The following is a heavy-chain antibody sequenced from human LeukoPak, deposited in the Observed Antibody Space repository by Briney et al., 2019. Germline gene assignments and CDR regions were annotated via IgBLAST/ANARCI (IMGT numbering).Heavy chain of an antibody. CDR3: ARGRGNYGSGSYYYYYYYMDV. D-gene: IGHD3-10*01. CDR1: GGSFSGYY. Sequence: PSETLSLTCAVYGGSFSGYYWSWIRQPPGNGLEWIGEINHSGSTNYNPSPKSRVTISVDTSKNQFSLKLSSVTAADTAVYYCARGRGNYGSGSYYYYYYYMDVWGKGTTVTVSS. J-gene: IGHJ6*03. CDR2: INHSGST. V-gene: IGHV4-34*01.